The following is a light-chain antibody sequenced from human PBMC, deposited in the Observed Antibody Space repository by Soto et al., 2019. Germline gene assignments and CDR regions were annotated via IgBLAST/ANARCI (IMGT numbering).Light chain of an antibody. Sequence: AIQMTQSPSSLSASVGDRVTISCRASQAISNDLGWYQQKPGKAPNLLIYGASSLESGVPSRFSGSGSGTDFTLTISSRQPEDFANYYCLQDNNYPWTFGQGTKVEI. CDR3: LQDNNYPWT. J-gene: IGKJ1*01. CDR1: QAISND. V-gene: IGKV1-6*01. CDR2: GAS.